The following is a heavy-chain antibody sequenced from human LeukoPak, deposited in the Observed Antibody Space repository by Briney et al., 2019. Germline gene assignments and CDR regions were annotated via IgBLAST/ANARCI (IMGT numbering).Heavy chain of an antibody. J-gene: IGHJ4*02. CDR3: AREGSSSEY. CDR2: IYYSGST. V-gene: IGHV4-39*07. CDR1: GGSISSSSYY. D-gene: IGHD6-6*01. Sequence: KTSETLSLTCTVSGGSISSSSYYRGWIRQPPGKGLEWIGSIYYSGSTYYNPPLKSRVTISVDTSKNQFSLKLSSVTAADTAVYYCAREGSSSEYWGQGTLVTVSS.